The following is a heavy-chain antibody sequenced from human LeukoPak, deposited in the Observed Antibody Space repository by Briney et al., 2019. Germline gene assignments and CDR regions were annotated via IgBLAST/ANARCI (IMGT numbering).Heavy chain of an antibody. V-gene: IGHV3-48*01. Sequence: GGSLRLSCAASGFTFSTYSMNWVRQAPGKGLEWVSYITSSTSNIYYADSVEGRFTISRDNAKNSLYLQMNSLRAEDTGVYYCARVRGSYYMDVWGKGTTVTVSS. J-gene: IGHJ6*03. CDR2: ITSSTSNI. CDR3: ARVRGSYYMDV. CDR1: GFTFSTYS.